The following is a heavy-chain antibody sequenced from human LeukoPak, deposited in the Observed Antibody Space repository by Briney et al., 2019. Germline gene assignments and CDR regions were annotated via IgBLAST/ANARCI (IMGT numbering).Heavy chain of an antibody. CDR1: GGSISSYY. Sequence: SETLSLTCTVSGGSISSYYWSWLRQPPGKGLEWMGYIYYSGSTNYNPSLKSRVTISVDTSKNQFSLKLSSVTAADTAVYYCARSYSSGWYDGHWGQGTLVTVSS. CDR2: IYYSGST. J-gene: IGHJ4*02. CDR3: ARSYSSGWYDGH. V-gene: IGHV4-59*01. D-gene: IGHD6-19*01.